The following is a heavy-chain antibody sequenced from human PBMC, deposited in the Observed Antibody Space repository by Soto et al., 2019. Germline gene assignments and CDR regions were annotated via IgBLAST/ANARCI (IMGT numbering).Heavy chain of an antibody. CDR1: CYCFTSYG. CDR3: ARDPYGGNSYFDY. CDR2: ISAYNGNT. D-gene: IGHD4-17*01. J-gene: IGHJ4*02. V-gene: IGHV1-18*01. Sequence: SSVKVSYKASCYCFTSYGISWVRQAPGQGLEWMGWISAYNGNTNYAQKLQGRVTMTTDTSTSTAYMELRSLRSDDTAVYYCARDPYGGNSYFDYWGQGTLVTVSS.